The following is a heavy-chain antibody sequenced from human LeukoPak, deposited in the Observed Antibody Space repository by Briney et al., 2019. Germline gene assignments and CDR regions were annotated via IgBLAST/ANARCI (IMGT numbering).Heavy chain of an antibody. CDR2: ISGSGGST. CDR1: GFTFSSYA. Sequence: GGSLRLSCAASGFTFSSYAMSWVRQAPGKGLEWVSAISGSGGSTYYADSVKGRFTISRDNSKNTLYLQMNSLRAEDTAVYYCAKGELRYCSSTSCPGSFDHWGQGTLVTVSS. J-gene: IGHJ4*02. V-gene: IGHV3-23*01. CDR3: AKGELRYCSSTSCPGSFDH. D-gene: IGHD2-2*01.